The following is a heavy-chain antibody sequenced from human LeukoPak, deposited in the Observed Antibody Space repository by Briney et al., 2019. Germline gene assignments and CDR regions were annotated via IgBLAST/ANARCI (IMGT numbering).Heavy chain of an antibody. Sequence: SVKVSCKASGGIFSRFAINWVRQAPGQGLEWMGAIIPVFGKTDYGQNFQGRVTITADKSTRTAYMEMSSLRSEDTAVYYCATGFFETGGWNHYYYYMDVWGKGTTVTVSS. J-gene: IGHJ6*03. CDR1: GGIFSRFA. CDR2: IIPVFGKT. D-gene: IGHD2-8*02. CDR3: ATGFFETGGWNHYYYYMDV. V-gene: IGHV1-69*06.